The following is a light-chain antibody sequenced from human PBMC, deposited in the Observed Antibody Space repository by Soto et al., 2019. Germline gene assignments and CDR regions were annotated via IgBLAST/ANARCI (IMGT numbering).Light chain of an antibody. CDR1: QSVSRN. Sequence: EIVMTQSPATLSVSPGETATLSCRASQSVSRNLAWYQLKPGQAPRLLIYDAFARATGIPARFSGSGSGTQLTLPISSLQSEDVAVYYCQQYNNWPPLTFGGGTKVEIK. V-gene: IGKV3-15*01. CDR2: DAF. J-gene: IGKJ4*01. CDR3: QQYNNWPPLT.